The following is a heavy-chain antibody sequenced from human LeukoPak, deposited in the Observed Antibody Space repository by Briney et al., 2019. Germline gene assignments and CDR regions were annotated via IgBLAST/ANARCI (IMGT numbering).Heavy chain of an antibody. D-gene: IGHD3-10*01. V-gene: IGHV3-7*01. CDR3: ASGSITTFLDFDY. CDR2: IKQDGSEK. Sequence: GGSLRLSCAASGFAFSSYWMSWVRQAPGKGLEWVANIKQDGSEKYYVDSVKGRFTISRDNAKNSLYLQMNSLRAEDTAVYYCASGSITTFLDFDYWGQGTLVTVSS. CDR1: GFAFSSYW. J-gene: IGHJ4*02.